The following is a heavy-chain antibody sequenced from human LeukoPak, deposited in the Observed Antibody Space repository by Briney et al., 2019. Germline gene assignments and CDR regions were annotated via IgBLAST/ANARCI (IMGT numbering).Heavy chain of an antibody. CDR3: ARDPYLANLGTGYPHG. CDR2: IYSDGRTT. CDR1: GLSFSNSW. V-gene: IGHV3-74*01. Sequence: PGGGLSLSCAASGLSFSNSWMHAVGQAPGRGVVWVSRIYSDGRTTYKAESVKGRLTIYEDNAKNILLLRMDMLRPEDTAGYYSARDPYLANLGTGYPHGWGQRTLVSAS. D-gene: IGHD3/OR15-3a*01. J-gene: IGHJ4*02.